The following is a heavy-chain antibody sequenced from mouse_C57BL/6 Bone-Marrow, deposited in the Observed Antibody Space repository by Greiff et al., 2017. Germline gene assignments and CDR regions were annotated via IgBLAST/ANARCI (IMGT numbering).Heavy chain of an antibody. J-gene: IGHJ2*01. CDR3: ARNPLYYYGSSQYYFDY. CDR2: IYPGDGDT. Sequence: QVQLKESGAELVKPGASVKISCKASGYAFSSYWMNWVKQRPGKGLEWIGQIYPGDGDTNYNGKFKGKATLTADKSSSTAYMQLSSLTSEDSAVYFWARNPLYYYGSSQYYFDYWGQGTTLTVSS. D-gene: IGHD1-1*01. V-gene: IGHV1-80*01. CDR1: GYAFSSYW.